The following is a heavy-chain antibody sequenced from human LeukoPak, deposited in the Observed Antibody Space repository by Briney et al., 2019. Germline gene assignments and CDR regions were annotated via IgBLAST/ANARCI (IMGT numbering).Heavy chain of an antibody. D-gene: IGHD3-22*01. V-gene: IGHV3-30*02. CDR2: IRYDGSNK. CDR3: ARAGKRYYYDSSGYMAY. J-gene: IGHJ4*02. Sequence: GGSLRLSCAASGFAASGFTFSTFGMHWVRQAPGKGLEWVAFIRYDGSNKYYADSVKGRFTISRDNSKNTLYLQMNSLRAEDTAVYYCARAGKRYYYDSSGYMAYWGQGTLVTVSS. CDR1: GFTFSTFG.